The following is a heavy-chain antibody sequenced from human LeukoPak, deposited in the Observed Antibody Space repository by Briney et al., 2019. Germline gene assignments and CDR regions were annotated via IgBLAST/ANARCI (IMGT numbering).Heavy chain of an antibody. J-gene: IGHJ4*02. V-gene: IGHV4-39*07. CDR1: GGSISSSSYY. CDR3: ARGRLAYYFDY. D-gene: IGHD6-19*01. Sequence: SETLSLTCTVSGGSISSSSYYWGWIRQPPGKGLEWIGSIYYSGSTYYNPSLKSRVTISVDTSKNQSSLKLSSVTAADTAVYYCARGRLAYYFDYWGQGTLVTVSS. CDR2: IYYSGST.